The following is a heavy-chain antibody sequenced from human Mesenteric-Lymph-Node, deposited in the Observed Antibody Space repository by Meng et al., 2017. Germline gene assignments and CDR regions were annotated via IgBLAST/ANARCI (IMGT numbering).Heavy chain of an antibody. D-gene: IGHD1-14*01. CDR1: GFTFSASS. J-gene: IGHJ4*02. CDR3: AADPYNNQSKYRPPYSIH. V-gene: IGHV1-58*01. CDR2: IDVGSGNT. Sequence: SVKVSCKASGFTFSASSVQWVRQARGLRLEWIGWIDVGSGNTLYAQNFQDRVTFTRDMSTRTAYMDLSSLRSEDTAVYYCAADPYNNQSKYRPPYSIHWGQGTLVTVSS.